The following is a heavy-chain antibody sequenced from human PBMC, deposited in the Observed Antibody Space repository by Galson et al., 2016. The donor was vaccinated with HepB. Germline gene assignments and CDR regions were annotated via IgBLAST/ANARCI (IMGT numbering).Heavy chain of an antibody. J-gene: IGHJ1*01. CDR1: GFTFSDYY. D-gene: IGHD2-2*01. Sequence: SLRLSCAASGFTFSDYYVSWIRQAPGKGLEWLSYISSDNTHRNYAGSVKGRFTISRDNAKNSMYLQMNSLRGEDTAVYYCTGSLPAAMNDFHHWGQGALVTV. CDR2: ISSDNTHR. V-gene: IGHV3-11*06. CDR3: TGSLPAAMNDFHH.